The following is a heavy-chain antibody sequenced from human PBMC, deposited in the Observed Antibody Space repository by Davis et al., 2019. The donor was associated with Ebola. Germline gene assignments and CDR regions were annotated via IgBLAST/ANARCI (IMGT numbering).Heavy chain of an antibody. CDR3: ARGGYSGYEGYFDY. D-gene: IGHD5-12*01. CDR1: GFTFSSYG. CDR2: IWYDGSNK. V-gene: IGHV3-33*01. J-gene: IGHJ4*02. Sequence: GGSLRLSCAASGFTFSSYGMHWVRQAPGKGLEWVAVIWYDGSNKYYADSVKGRFTISRDNSKNSLYLQMNSLRDEDTAVYYCARGGYSGYEGYFDYWGQGTLVTVSS.